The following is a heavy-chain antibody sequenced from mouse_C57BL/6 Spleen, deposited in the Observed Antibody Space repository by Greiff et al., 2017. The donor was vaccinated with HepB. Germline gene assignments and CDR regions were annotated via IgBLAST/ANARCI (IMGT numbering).Heavy chain of an antibody. CDR3: ARDYNFDY. V-gene: IGHV1-52*01. D-gene: IGHD2-12*01. CDR1: GTTLTSYW. CDR2: IDPSDSET. Sequence: QVQLHQPGAELVRPGSSVKLSCRASGTTLTSYWMHWVKQGPIQGVEWIGNIDPSDSETHYNQKFKDKATLTVDKSSSTAYMQLSSLTSEDSAVYYCARDYNFDYWGQGTTLTVSS. J-gene: IGHJ2*01.